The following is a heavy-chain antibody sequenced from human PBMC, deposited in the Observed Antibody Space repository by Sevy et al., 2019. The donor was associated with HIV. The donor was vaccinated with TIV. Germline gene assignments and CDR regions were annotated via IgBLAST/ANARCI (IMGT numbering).Heavy chain of an antibody. V-gene: IGHV4-59*01. D-gene: IGHD6-13*01. CDR1: GGSISNYY. CDR2: IYYSGST. Sequence: SETLSLTCSVSGGSISNYYWSWIRQPPGKGLEWIGYIYYSGSTNYNPSLKSQVTISVDTSKNQFSLMLSSVTAADTAEYYCARESIAAAGDFAYWGQGTLVTVSS. CDR3: ARESIAAAGDFAY. J-gene: IGHJ4*02.